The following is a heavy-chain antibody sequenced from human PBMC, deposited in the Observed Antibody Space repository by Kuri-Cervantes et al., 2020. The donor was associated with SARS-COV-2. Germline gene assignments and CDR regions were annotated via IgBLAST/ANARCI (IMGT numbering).Heavy chain of an antibody. CDR2: INHSGST. Sequence: SETLSLTCAVYGGSFSGYYWSWNRQPPGKGLEWIGEINHSGSTNYNPSLKSRVTISVDTSKNQFSLKLSSVTAADTAVYYCASGGGVVVPAEEAWFDYWGQGTLVTVSS. J-gene: IGHJ4*02. V-gene: IGHV4-34*01. CDR1: GGSFSGYY. CDR3: ASGGGVVVPAEEAWFDY. D-gene: IGHD2-2*01.